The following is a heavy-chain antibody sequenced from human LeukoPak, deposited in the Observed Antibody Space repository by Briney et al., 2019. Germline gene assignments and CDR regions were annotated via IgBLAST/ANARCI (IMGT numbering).Heavy chain of an antibody. CDR2: IKQDGSEK. CDR3: ARDNRNYYYYMDV. V-gene: IGHV3-7*01. J-gene: IGHJ6*03. Sequence: QTGGSLRLSCAASGFPFSSYWMTWVRQAPGKGLEWVANIKQDGSEKYYVDSVKGRFTISRDNAKNSPYLQMNSLRAEDTAVFYCARDNRNYYYYMDVWGKGTTVTVSS. CDR1: GFPFSSYW. D-gene: IGHD2/OR15-2a*01.